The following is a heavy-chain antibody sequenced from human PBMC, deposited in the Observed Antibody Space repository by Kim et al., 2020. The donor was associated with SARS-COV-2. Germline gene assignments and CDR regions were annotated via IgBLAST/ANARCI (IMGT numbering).Heavy chain of an antibody. J-gene: IGHJ4*02. Sequence: LPLTFSPPLLTFIYHYITWILHSPFIWPYLVSYIGTSDTTIYYADSVKGRFTISRDNAKNSLYLQMNSLRAEDTAVYYCARGGYIGYTIYWGQGTLVTVSS. CDR3: ARGGYIGYTIY. D-gene: IGHD5-12*01. CDR2: IGTSDTTI. CDR1: LLTFIYHY. V-gene: IGHV3-11*01.